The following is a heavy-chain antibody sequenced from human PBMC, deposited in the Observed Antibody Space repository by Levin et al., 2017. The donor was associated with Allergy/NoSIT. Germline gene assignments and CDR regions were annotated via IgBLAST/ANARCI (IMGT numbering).Heavy chain of an antibody. V-gene: IGHV1-8*01. CDR2: MNPTSGNT. Sequence: ASVKVSCRASGYTFGSYDIYWVRQATGQGLEWMGWMNPTSGNTGYVQKFQGRVTMTRDTSISTAYMELRSLTSEDTAVFYCARKMSQTPGYYHIDVWGQGTTVTVSS. CDR1: GYTFGSYD. CDR3: ARKMSQTPGYYHIDV. D-gene: IGHD1-14*01. J-gene: IGHJ6*02.